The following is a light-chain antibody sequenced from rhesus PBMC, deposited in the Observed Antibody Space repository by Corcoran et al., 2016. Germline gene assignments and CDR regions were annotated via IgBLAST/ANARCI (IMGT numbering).Light chain of an antibody. CDR3: CSYAGSDTGS. CDR1: SSDIGGYNY. Sequence: QAALTQPRSVSGSPGQSVTISCTGTSSDIGGYNYVSWYQQHPGTAPKLMIYEVSKRPSGVSDRFSGSKSGNTASLTISGLQAEDEADYYCCSYAGSDTGSFGGGTRLTVL. CDR2: EVS. J-gene: IGLJ2*01. V-gene: IGLV2-32*01.